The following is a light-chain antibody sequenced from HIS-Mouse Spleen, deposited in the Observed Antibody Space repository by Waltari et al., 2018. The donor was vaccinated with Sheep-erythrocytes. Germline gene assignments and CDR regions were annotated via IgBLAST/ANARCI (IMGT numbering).Light chain of an antibody. CDR2: YKSDSDK. Sequence: QAVLTQPSSLSASPGASASLTCTLRSGINVGTYRIYWYQQKPGSPPQYLLRYKSDSDKQQGSGVPSRFSGSKDASGNAGIFLISGLQSEDEADYYCMIWHSSAVVFGGGTKLTVL. CDR3: MIWHSSAVV. CDR1: SGINVGTYR. J-gene: IGLJ2*01. V-gene: IGLV5-45*03.